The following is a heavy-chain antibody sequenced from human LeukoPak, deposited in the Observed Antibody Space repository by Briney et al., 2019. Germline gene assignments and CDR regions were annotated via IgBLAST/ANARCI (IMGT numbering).Heavy chain of an antibody. V-gene: IGHV3-23*01. CDR2: ISGSGGST. Sequence: GGSLRLSCAASGFTFSSYAMSWVRQAPVKGLEWVSAISGSGGSTYYADSVKGRFTISRDNSKNTLYLQMNSLRAEDTAVYCCAKNEPPYYYDSSGYQTYFDYWGQGTLVTVSS. CDR3: AKNEPPYYYDSSGYQTYFDY. J-gene: IGHJ4*02. CDR1: GFTFSSYA. D-gene: IGHD3-22*01.